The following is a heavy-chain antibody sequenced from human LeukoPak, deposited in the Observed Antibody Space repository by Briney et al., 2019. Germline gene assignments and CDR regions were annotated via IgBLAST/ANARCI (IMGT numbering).Heavy chain of an antibody. J-gene: IGHJ3*02. CDR3: AKDIDSSAQGGAFDI. CDR1: GFTFSSYW. V-gene: IGHV3-21*04. CDR2: ISSSSSYI. Sequence: GGSLRLSCAASGFTFSSYWMSWVRQASGKGLEWVSSISSSSSYIYYADSVKGRFTISRDNAKNSLYLQMNSLRAEDTALYYCAKDIDSSAQGGAFDIWGQGTMVTVSS. D-gene: IGHD3-22*01.